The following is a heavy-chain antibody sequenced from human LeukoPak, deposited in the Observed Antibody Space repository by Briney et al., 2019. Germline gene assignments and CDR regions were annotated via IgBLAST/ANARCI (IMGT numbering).Heavy chain of an antibody. V-gene: IGHV4-34*01. D-gene: IGHD7-27*01. CDR3: AREGLGKPFDC. CDR2: INHSGST. J-gene: IGHJ4*02. Sequence: SETLSLTCAVYGGSFSGYYWSWIRQPPGKGLEWIGEINHSGSTNYNPSLKSRVNISIDTSKSQFFLKMKSVTAADTALYYCAREGLGKPFDCWGQGTLVTVAS. CDR1: GGSFSGYY.